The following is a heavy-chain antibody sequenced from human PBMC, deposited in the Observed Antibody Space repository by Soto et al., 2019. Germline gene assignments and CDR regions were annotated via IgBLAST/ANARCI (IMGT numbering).Heavy chain of an antibody. V-gene: IGHV4-59*01. CDR2: ISYTGST. CDR3: ARDYYGSIDF. J-gene: IGHJ4*02. Sequence: SETLSLTCTVSGGSISDYSWSWIRQPPGEGLEWIGYISYTGSTNYNPSLKSRVTMSVDTSKNQFSLRVYSMTAADTAAYYCARDYYGSIDFWGQGTLVTVSS. CDR1: GGSISDYS. D-gene: IGHD3-10*01.